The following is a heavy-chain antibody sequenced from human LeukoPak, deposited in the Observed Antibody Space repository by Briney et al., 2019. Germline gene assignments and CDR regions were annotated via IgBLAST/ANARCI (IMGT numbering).Heavy chain of an antibody. CDR3: ASGEKFSVTAAFDY. CDR1: GFTVSSND. Sequence: PGGSLRLSSAASGFTVSSNDMSWVRKAPGKGLELVSLIYSGGTASYADSVKGRFTISRDNSKNTLHLQMNSLRAEDTAVYYCASGEKFSVTAAFDYWGQGILVTVSS. D-gene: IGHD2-21*02. CDR2: IYSGGTA. J-gene: IGHJ4*02. V-gene: IGHV3-53*01.